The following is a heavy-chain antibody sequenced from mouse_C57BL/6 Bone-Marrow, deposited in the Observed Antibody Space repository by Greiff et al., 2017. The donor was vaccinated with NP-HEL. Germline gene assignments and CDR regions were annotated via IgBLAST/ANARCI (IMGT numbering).Heavy chain of an antibody. CDR3: ARRGYYYGSSYLYAMDY. D-gene: IGHD1-1*01. J-gene: IGHJ4*01. Sequence: EVQLQQSGPELVKPGASVKMSCKASGYTFTDYNMHWVKQSHGKSLEWIGYISPNNGGTSYNQKFKGKATLTVNKSSSTAYMELRSLTSEDSAVYYCARRGYYYGSSYLYAMDYWGQGTSVTVSS. CDR1: GYTFTDYN. CDR2: ISPNNGGT. V-gene: IGHV1-22*01.